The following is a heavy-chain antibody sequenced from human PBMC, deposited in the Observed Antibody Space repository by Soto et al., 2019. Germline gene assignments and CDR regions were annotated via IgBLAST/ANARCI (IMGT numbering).Heavy chain of an antibody. V-gene: IGHV1-69*08. D-gene: IGHD3-10*01. CDR3: ARDLYGSGSDGYCDY. J-gene: IGHJ4*02. CDR1: GGTFSSYT. Sequence: QVQLVQSGAEVKKPGSSVKVSCKASGGTFSSYTISWVRQAPGQGLEWMGRIIPILGIANYAQKFQGRVTITADKSTSTAYMELSSLRSDDTAVYYCARDLYGSGSDGYCDYWGQGTLVTVSS. CDR2: IIPILGIA.